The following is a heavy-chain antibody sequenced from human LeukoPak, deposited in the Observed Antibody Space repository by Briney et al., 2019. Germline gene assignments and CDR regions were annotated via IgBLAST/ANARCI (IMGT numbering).Heavy chain of an antibody. CDR2: IIPIFGTA. Sequence: ASVKVSCKASGGTFSSYAISWVRQAPRQGLEWMGRIIPIFGTANYAQKFQGRVTITTDESTSTAYMELSSLRSEDTAVYYCARDLTPAYGLVYYFDYWGQGTLVTVSS. CDR1: GGTFSSYA. V-gene: IGHV1-69*05. CDR3: ARDLTPAYGLVYYFDY. J-gene: IGHJ4*02. D-gene: IGHD3-10*01.